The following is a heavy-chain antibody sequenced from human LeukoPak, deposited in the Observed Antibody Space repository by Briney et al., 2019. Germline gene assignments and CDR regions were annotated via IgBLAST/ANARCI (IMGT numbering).Heavy chain of an antibody. J-gene: IGHJ4*02. CDR2: IIPMLGKP. CDR1: GGTFSSYG. D-gene: IGHD3-22*01. V-gene: IGHV1-69*04. CDR3: AREYDSSGTYFDY. Sequence: SVKVSCKASGGTFSSYGISWVRQAPGQGLEWMGRIIPMLGKPNYAQKFQGRVTITADKSSNTAYMELSSLTSEDTAVYYCAREYDSSGTYFDYWGQGTLVPVSS.